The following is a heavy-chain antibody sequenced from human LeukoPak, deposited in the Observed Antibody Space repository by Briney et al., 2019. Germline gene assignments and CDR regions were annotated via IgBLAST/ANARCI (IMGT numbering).Heavy chain of an antibody. CDR2: INHSGST. V-gene: IGHV4-34*01. J-gene: IGHJ6*03. D-gene: IGHD1-1*01. Sequence: PSETLSLTCAVYGGSFSGYYWSWIRQPPGKGLEWIGEINHSGSTNYNPSLKSRVTMSVDTSKNQFSLKLSSVTAADTAVYYCARVGVELDTYYSYYYYMDVWGKGPRSPSP. CDR3: ARVGVELDTYYSYYYYMDV. CDR1: GGSFSGYY.